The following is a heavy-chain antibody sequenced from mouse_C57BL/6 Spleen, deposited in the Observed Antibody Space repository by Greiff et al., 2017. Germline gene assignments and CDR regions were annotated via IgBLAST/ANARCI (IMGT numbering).Heavy chain of an antibody. CDR1: GFNIKDDY. CDR2: IDPENGDT. D-gene: IGHD2-4*01. Sequence: EVQLQESGAELVRPGASVKLSCTASGFNIKDDYMHWVKQRPEQGLEWIGWIDPENGDTEYASKFQGKATITADTSSNTAYLQLSSLTSEDTAVYYCTATITTARRGFAYWGQGTLVTVSA. CDR3: TATITTARRGFAY. J-gene: IGHJ3*01. V-gene: IGHV14-4*01.